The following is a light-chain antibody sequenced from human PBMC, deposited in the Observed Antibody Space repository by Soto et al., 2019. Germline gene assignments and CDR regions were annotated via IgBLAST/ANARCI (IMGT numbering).Light chain of an antibody. V-gene: IGKV3-11*01. CDR3: QQRSNLPARTT. Sequence: EIVLTQSPANLSLSSGERATLSCRASQSVSSYLAWYQQKPGQAPRLLIYDASNRATGIPARFSGSGSGTDFTLTISSLVPEECAVQFWQQRSNLPARTTSGGVRKV. CDR2: DAS. CDR1: QSVSSY. J-gene: IGKJ4*01.